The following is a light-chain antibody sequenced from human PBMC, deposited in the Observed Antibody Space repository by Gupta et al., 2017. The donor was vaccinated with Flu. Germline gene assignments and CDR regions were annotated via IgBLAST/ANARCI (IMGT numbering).Light chain of an antibody. J-gene: IGLJ3*02. CDR1: SNNVGYKG. CDR2: RNN. CDR3: SEWESGISVGV. V-gene: IGLV10-54*04. Sequence: TATSTSTGNSNNVGYKGAARLPQHQRHQPRLLLYRNNNRPSGISARFSASRAGDTASPTIVGVQPEDEADDYCSEWESGISVGVFGGGTKLTVL.